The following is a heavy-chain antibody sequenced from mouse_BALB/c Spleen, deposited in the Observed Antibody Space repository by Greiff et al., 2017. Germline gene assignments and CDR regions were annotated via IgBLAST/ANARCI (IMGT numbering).Heavy chain of an antibody. J-gene: IGHJ2*01. V-gene: IGHV1S81*02. Sequence: VQLQQSGAELVKPGASVKLSCKASGYTFTSYYMYWVKQRPGQGLEWIGEINPSNGGTNFNEKFKSKATLTVDKSSSTAYMQLSSLTSEDSAVYYCTRGTVVDYFDYWGQGTTLTVSS. CDR3: TRGTVVDYFDY. CDR1: GYTFTSYY. CDR2: INPSNGGT. D-gene: IGHD1-1*01.